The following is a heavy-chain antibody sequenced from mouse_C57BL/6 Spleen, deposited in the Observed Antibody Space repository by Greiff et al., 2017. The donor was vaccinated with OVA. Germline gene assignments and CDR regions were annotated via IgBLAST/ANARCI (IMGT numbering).Heavy chain of an antibody. J-gene: IGHJ3*01. CDR2: INPNNGGT. CDR3: ARLLRSAWFAY. D-gene: IGHD1-1*01. Sequence: VHVKQSGPELVKPGASVKIPCKASGYTFTDYNMDWVKQSHGKSLEWIGDINPNNGGTIYNQKFKGKATLTVDKSSSTAYMELRSLTSEDTAVYYCARLLRSAWFAYWGQGTLVTVSA. V-gene: IGHV1-18*01. CDR1: GYTFTDYN.